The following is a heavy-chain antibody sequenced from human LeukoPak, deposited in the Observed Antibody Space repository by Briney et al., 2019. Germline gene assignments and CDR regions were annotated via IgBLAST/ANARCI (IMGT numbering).Heavy chain of an antibody. J-gene: IGHJ4*02. D-gene: IGHD1-1*01. CDR3: AKDLHPGTIDY. V-gene: IGHV3-30*18. CDR2: ISYDGSNK. CDR1: GFTFSSYG. Sequence: GRSLRLSCAASGFTFSSYGMHWVRQAPGKGLERVAVISYDGSNKYYADSVKGRFTISRDNSKNTLYLQMNSLRAEDTAVYYCAKDLHPGTIDYWGQGTLVTVSS.